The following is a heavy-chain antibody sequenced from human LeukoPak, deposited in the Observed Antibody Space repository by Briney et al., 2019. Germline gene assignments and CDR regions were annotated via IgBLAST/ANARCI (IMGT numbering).Heavy chain of an antibody. CDR3: ARDRGWEYQLLIDAFDI. CDR1: GYTFTCYY. Sequence: ASVKVSCKASGYTFTCYYMHWVRQAPGQGIEWMGWINPNSGGTNYAQKFQGRVTMTRDTSISTAYMELSRLRSDDTAVYYCARDRGWEYQLLIDAFDIWGQGTMVTVSS. J-gene: IGHJ3*02. D-gene: IGHD2-2*01. V-gene: IGHV1-2*02. CDR2: INPNSGGT.